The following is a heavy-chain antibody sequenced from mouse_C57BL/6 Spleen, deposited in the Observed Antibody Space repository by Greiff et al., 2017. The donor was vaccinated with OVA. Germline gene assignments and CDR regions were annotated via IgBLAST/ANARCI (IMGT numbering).Heavy chain of an antibody. CDR3: ARTLYYDEGGYFDY. CDR1: GYTFTSYW. J-gene: IGHJ2*01. D-gene: IGHD1-1*01. Sequence: QVQLQQPGAELVMPGASVKLSCKASGYTFTSYWMHWVKQRPGQGLEWIGEIDPSDSYTNYNQKFKGKSTLTVDKSSSTAYMQLSSLTSEDSAVYYCARTLYYDEGGYFDYWGQGTTLTVSS. V-gene: IGHV1-69*01. CDR2: IDPSDSYT.